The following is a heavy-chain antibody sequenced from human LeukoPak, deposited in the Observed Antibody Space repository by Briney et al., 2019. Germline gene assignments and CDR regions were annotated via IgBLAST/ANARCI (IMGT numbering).Heavy chain of an antibody. CDR1: GFTFSNAW. V-gene: IGHV3-15*01. Sequence: PGGSLRLSCAASGFTFSNAWMSWVRQAPGKGLEWVGRIKSKTDGGTTDYAAPVKGRFTISRDDSKNTLYLQMNSLKTEDTAVYYCTTDRIRNHDILTGYYPDYWGQGTLVTVSS. J-gene: IGHJ4*02. CDR3: TTDRIRNHDILTGYYPDY. CDR2: IKSKTDGGTT. D-gene: IGHD3-9*01.